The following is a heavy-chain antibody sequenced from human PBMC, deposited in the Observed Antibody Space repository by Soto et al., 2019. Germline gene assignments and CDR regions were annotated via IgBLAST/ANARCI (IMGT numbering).Heavy chain of an antibody. CDR2: ISGSGGST. V-gene: IGHV3-23*04. CDR1: GFTFSSYA. CDR3: ANSGYSYGAGGYYYGMDV. D-gene: IGHD5-18*01. Sequence: EVQLVESGGGLVKPGGSLRLSCAASGFTFSSYAMSWVRQAPGKGLEWVSTISGSGGSTYYADSVKGRFTISRDNSKNTLYLQMNSLRAEDTAVYYCANSGYSYGAGGYYYGMDVWGQGTTVTVSS. J-gene: IGHJ6*02.